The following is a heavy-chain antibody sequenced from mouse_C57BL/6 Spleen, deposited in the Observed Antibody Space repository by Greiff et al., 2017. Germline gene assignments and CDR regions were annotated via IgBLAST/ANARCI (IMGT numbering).Heavy chain of an antibody. CDR3: ARARGYYGSSPWFAY. V-gene: IGHV1-18*01. Sequence: EVQLQQSGPELVKPGASVKIPCKASGYTFTDYNMDWVKQSHGKSLEWIGDINPNNGGTIYNQKFKGKATLTVDQSSSTAYMELRSLTSEDTAVYYCARARGYYGSSPWFAYWGQGTLVTVSA. CDR1: GYTFTDYN. J-gene: IGHJ3*01. CDR2: INPNNGGT. D-gene: IGHD1-1*01.